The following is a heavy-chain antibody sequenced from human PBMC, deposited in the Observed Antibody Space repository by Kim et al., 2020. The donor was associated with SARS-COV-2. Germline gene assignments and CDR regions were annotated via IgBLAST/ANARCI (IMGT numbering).Heavy chain of an antibody. CDR1: GFTFSSYW. Sequence: GGSLILSCAASGFTFSSYWMSWVRQAPGKGLEWVANINQDESKKYYVDSVQGRFTISRDNTRNSLSLQMNSLRAEDTAKYYCGRSNSGSAAGKVDFWGQGTQVTVSS. D-gene: IGHD6-13*01. CDR3: GRSNSGSAAGKVDF. V-gene: IGHV3-7*03. J-gene: IGHJ4*02. CDR2: INQDESKK.